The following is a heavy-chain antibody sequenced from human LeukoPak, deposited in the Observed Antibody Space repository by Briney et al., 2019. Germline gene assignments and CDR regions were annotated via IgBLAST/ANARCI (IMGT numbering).Heavy chain of an antibody. Sequence: ASVKVSCKASGGTFSSYAISWVRQAPGQGLEWMGGIIPIFGTANYAQKFQGRVTITADESTSTAYMELSSLRSEDTAVYYCAEDGNYDEMGGGGDYWGQGTLVTVSS. D-gene: IGHD4-17*01. V-gene: IGHV1-69*13. CDR1: GGTFSSYA. CDR2: IIPIFGTA. J-gene: IGHJ4*02. CDR3: AEDGNYDEMGGGGDY.